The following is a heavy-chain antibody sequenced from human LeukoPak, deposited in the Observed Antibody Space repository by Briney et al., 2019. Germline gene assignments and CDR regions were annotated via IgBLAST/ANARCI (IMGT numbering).Heavy chain of an antibody. Sequence: GGSLRLSCAASGFTFSSYGMHWVRQAPGKGLEWVSFIRYDGSNEYYIDSVKGRFTISRDNSKNTLYLQMNSLRAEDTAVYYCAKDPRQWLAQYYIDYWGQGTLVTVSS. CDR2: IRYDGSNE. V-gene: IGHV3-30*02. CDR1: GFTFSSYG. D-gene: IGHD6-19*01. J-gene: IGHJ4*02. CDR3: AKDPRQWLAQYYIDY.